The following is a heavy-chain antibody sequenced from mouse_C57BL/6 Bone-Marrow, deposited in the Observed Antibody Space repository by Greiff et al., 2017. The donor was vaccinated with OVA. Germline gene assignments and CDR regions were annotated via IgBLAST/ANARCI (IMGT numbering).Heavy chain of an antibody. CDR2: IDPENGDT. V-gene: IGHV14-4*01. CDR1: GFNIKDDY. CDR3: TSYSNFDY. J-gene: IGHJ2*01. Sequence: EVQLQQSGAELVRPGASVKLSCTASGFNIKDDYMHWVKQRPEQGLEWIGWIDPENGDTEYAAKFQGKAPITADTSSNTAYLQLSSLTSEDTAVYYSTSYSNFDYGGQGTTLTVSS. D-gene: IGHD2-5*01.